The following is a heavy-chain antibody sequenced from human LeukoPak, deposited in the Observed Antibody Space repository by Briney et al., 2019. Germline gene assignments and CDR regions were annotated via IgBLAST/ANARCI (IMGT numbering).Heavy chain of an antibody. V-gene: IGHV3-23*01. CDR1: GFTFSSYD. Sequence: GGSLRLSCAASGFTFSSYDMSWVRQAPGKGLEWVSAITGSGGSTYYADSVKGRFTISRDNSKNTLYLQMNSLRAEDTAVYYCAKAQVGAILHAFDIWGQGTMVTVSS. CDR3: AKAQVGAILHAFDI. J-gene: IGHJ3*02. D-gene: IGHD1-26*01. CDR2: ITGSGGST.